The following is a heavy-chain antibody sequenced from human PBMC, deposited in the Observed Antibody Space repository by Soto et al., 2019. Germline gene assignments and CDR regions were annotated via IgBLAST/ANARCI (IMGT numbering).Heavy chain of an antibody. V-gene: IGHV4-4*02. CDR2: IYHSGST. Sequence: PSETLSLTCSVSGGSISSSNWWSWVRQPPGKGLEWIGEIYHSGSTNYNPSLKSRVTISVDTSKNQFSLKLSYVAAADTAVDYCTGGRTRSRDVDWGQGTLLTVS. D-gene: IGHD1-26*01. CDR3: TGGRTRSRDVD. CDR1: GGSISSSNW. J-gene: IGHJ4*02.